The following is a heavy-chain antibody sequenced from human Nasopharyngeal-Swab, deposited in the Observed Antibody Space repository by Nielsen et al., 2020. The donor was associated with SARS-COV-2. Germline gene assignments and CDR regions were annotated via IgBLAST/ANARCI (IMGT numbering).Heavy chain of an antibody. Sequence: RQPPGKGLEYVSAISSNGGSTYYADSVKGLFTISRDNSKNTLYLQMNSLRAEDTAVYYCGGVDFDSWGQGTLVTVSS. V-gene: IGHV3-64*04. CDR2: ISSNGGST. J-gene: IGHJ4*02. CDR3: GGVDFDS. D-gene: IGHD3-10*01.